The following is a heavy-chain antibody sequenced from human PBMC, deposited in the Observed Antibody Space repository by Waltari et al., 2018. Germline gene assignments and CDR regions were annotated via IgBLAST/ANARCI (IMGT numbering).Heavy chain of an antibody. Sequence: QVQLQESGPGLVQPSETRSLTCTVAGTSISNYYWNWIRQPPGKGLELIGYISDSGSTSYNPSLKSRVTISGDTSKNHFSLKLSSVTAADTAVYYCARTSGAAAGKFDYWGQGTLVTVSS. CDR3: ARTSGAAAGKFDY. V-gene: IGHV4-59*01. CDR1: GTSISNYY. D-gene: IGHD6-13*01. CDR2: ISDSGST. J-gene: IGHJ4*02.